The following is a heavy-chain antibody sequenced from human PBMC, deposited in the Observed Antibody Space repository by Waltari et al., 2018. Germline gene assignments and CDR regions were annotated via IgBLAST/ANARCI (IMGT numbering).Heavy chain of an antibody. D-gene: IGHD4-17*01. CDR2: IYSAGRT. Sequence: EVQLVESGGGLIQPGVSLRLSCAASGIIVSANYINWVRQAPGKGPQWVSVIYSAGRTYYADSVKGRFTISRDNTKNTVYLQMNNLKTEDTAVYYCARPGEGPSSHWGQGTLVTVSS. J-gene: IGHJ4*02. CDR1: GIIVSANY. CDR3: ARPGEGPSSH. V-gene: IGHV3-53*01.